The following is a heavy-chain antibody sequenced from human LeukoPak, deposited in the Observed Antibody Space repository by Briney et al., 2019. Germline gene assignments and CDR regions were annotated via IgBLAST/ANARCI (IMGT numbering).Heavy chain of an antibody. CDR2: ISIISSTI. Sequence: GGPLRLSCAASGFTFSSYSMNWGRQAPGKGLEWVSYISIISSTIYYADSVKGRFTISRDNAKNSLYLQMNSLRAEDTAVYYRARAVGRRSGPDYWGQGTLVTVSS. V-gene: IGHV3-48*01. J-gene: IGHJ4*02. CDR3: ARAVGRRSGPDY. D-gene: IGHD4-23*01. CDR1: GFTFSSYS.